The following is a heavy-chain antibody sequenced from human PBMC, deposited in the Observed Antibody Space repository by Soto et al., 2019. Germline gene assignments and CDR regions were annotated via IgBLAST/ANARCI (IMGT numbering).Heavy chain of an antibody. CDR3: ARHYDILTGGFDF. V-gene: IGHV3-48*01. CDR2: ISSSFITI. J-gene: IGHJ4*01. Sequence: GGSLRLSCATSGFTFTRYSMNWVRQAPGKGLEWVSYISSSFITIDYADSVKGRFTVSRDNARNLLYLQMNGLRSEDTAIYYCARHYDILTGGFDFWGHGTLVTVSS. D-gene: IGHD3-9*01. CDR1: GFTFTRYS.